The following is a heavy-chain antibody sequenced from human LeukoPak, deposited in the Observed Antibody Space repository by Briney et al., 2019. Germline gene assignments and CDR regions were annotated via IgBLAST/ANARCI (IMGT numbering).Heavy chain of an antibody. CDR1: GYSISSGYY. J-gene: IGHJ4*02. V-gene: IGHV4-38-2*02. Sequence: SETLSLACAVSGYSISSGYYWGWIRQPPGKGLEWIGSIYHSGSTYNPSLKSRVTISVDTSKNQFSLKLSSVTAADTAVYYCARDGRYCTNGVCYRSFDYWGQGTLVTVSS. CDR2: IYHSGST. CDR3: ARDGRYCTNGVCYRSFDY. D-gene: IGHD2-8*01.